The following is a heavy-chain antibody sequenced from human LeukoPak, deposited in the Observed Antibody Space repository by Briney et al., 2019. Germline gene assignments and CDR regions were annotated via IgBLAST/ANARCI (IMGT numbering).Heavy chain of an antibody. D-gene: IGHD6-13*01. CDR2: IIPIFGTA. V-gene: IGHV1-69*13. CDR1: GGTFSSYA. CDR3: ARGTDIAAAASVVDY. J-gene: IGHJ4*02. Sequence: GASVKVSCKASGGTFSSYAISWVRQAPGQGLEWMGGIIPIFGTANYAQKFQGRVTITADESTSTAYMELSSLRSEDTAVYYCARGTDIAAAASVVDYWGQGTLVTVSS.